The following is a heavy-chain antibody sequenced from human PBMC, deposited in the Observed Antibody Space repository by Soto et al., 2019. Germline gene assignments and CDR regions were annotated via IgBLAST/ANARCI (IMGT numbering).Heavy chain of an antibody. D-gene: IGHD6-19*01. CDR1: GFSLRTYG. CDR2: IWYDGTKK. CDR3: ARDVVTAVAGSVNWFDP. V-gene: IGHV3-33*01. Sequence: VPLVESGGGVVQSGRSLTLSCAASGFSLRTYGMQWLRRAPGKGLEWVAFIWYDGTKKFYANSVKGRSTISKDNSNNILYLQMSGLRAEDTAVYYCARDVVTAVAGSVNWFDPWGQGTLVTVSS. J-gene: IGHJ5*02.